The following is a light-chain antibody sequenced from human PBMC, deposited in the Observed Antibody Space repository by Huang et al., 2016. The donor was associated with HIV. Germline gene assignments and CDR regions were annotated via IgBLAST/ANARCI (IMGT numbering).Light chain of an antibody. CDR3: QQYNYWPPT. CDR1: QNVNLN. V-gene: IGKV3-15*01. CDR2: GAS. J-gene: IGKJ3*01. Sequence: EIVMTQSPATLSVSPGEGATLTCRASQNVNLNLAWYQQKPDQAPRLLLYGASHRATGVPSRFSGSGSETEFTLTISSLQSEDFAVYYCQQYNYWPPTFGPGTKVDIK.